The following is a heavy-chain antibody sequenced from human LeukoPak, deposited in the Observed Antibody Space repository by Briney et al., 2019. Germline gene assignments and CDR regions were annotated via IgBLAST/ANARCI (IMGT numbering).Heavy chain of an antibody. V-gene: IGHV3-30-3*01. D-gene: IGHD2-2*01. CDR2: ISYDGSNK. Sequence: GRSLRLSCAASGFTFSSYAMHWVRQAPGKGLEWVAVISYDGSNKYYADSVKGRFTISRDNSKNTLYLQMNSLRAEDTAVYYCAKDPTGPFVQAAEYYFDYWGQGTLVTVSS. CDR3: AKDPTGPFVQAAEYYFDY. J-gene: IGHJ4*02. CDR1: GFTFSSYA.